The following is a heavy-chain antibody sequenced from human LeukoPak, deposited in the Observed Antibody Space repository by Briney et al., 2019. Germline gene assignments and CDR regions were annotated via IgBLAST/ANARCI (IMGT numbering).Heavy chain of an antibody. CDR3: ARRVTFDY. CDR2: IYHSGST. D-gene: IGHD2-21*02. Sequence: SETLSLTCAVSGYSISSGYYWGWIRQPPGQGLEWIGSIYHSGSTYYNPSLKSRVTISVDTSKNPFSLKLSSVTAADTAVYYCARRVTFDYWGQGTLVTVSS. CDR1: GYSISSGYY. V-gene: IGHV4-38-2*01. J-gene: IGHJ4*02.